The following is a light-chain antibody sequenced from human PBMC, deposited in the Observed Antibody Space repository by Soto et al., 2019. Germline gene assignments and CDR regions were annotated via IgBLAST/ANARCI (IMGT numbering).Light chain of an antibody. J-gene: IGKJ4*01. CDR2: AAS. V-gene: IGKV1-27*01. CDR1: QDIGND. CDR3: QKYNSAPLT. Sequence: IQMTQSPSSLSASVGDRVTITCRATQDIGNDLGWYQQKPGKVPKLLIYAASTLQSGVPSRFSGSGSGTDFTLTISSLQPEDVATYYCQKYNSAPLTFGGGTKVDIK.